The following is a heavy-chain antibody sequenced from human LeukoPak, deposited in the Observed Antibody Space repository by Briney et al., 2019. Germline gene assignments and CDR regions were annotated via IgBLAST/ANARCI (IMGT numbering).Heavy chain of an antibody. J-gene: IGHJ5*02. V-gene: IGHV3-23*01. CDR2: ISPSGDIT. Sequence: PGGSLRLSCAASGFIFSSHGMNWVRQAPGKGLEWVSGISPSGDITYYADSVKGRFTISRDNSRNTLYLQMKSLRVEDTAIYYCAKSPSTIAGADNNWFDPWGQGTLVTVSS. D-gene: IGHD6-13*01. CDR1: GFIFSSHG. CDR3: AKSPSTIAGADNNWFDP.